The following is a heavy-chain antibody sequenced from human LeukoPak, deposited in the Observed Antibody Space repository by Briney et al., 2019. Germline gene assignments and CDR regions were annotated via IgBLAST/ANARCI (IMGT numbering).Heavy chain of an antibody. Sequence: PGGSLRLSCAASGFTVSSNYMSWVRQAPGKGLEWVSVIYSGGSTYYADSVKGRFTISRDNSKNTLYLQMNSLRAEDTAVYYCARVSSGWSDRDYWGQGTLVTVSS. V-gene: IGHV3-53*05. J-gene: IGHJ4*02. CDR3: ARVSSGWSDRDY. CDR2: IYSGGST. D-gene: IGHD6-19*01. CDR1: GFTVSSNY.